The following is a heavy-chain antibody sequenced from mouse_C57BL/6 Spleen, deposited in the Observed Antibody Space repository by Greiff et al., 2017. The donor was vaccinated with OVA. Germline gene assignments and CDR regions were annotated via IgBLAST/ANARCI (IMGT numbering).Heavy chain of an antibody. J-gene: IGHJ2*01. CDR1: GYTFTSYW. Sequence: QVQLQQPGAELVRPGSSVKLSCKASGYTFTSYWMHWVKQRPIQGLEWIGNIDPSDSETHYNQKFKDKATLTVDKSSSTAYMQLSSLTSEDSAVYYCASGSSGYGYFDYWGQGTTLTVSS. V-gene: IGHV1-52*01. D-gene: IGHD3-2*02. CDR2: IDPSDSET. CDR3: ASGSSGYGYFDY.